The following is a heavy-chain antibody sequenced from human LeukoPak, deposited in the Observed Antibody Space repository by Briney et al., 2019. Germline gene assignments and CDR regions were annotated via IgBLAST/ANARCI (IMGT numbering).Heavy chain of an antibody. V-gene: IGHV4-38-2*01. J-gene: IGHJ4*02. CDR2: IYHSGST. D-gene: IGHD3-16*02. Sequence: SETLSLTCAVSGYSISSGYYWGWIRPPPGKGLEWTGIIYHSGSTYYNPSLKSRVTISVDTSKNQFSLKLSSVTAADTAVYYCARGRTTYDYVWGSYRPPDYWGQGTLVTVSS. CDR1: GYSISSGYY. CDR3: ARGRTTYDYVWGSYRPPDY.